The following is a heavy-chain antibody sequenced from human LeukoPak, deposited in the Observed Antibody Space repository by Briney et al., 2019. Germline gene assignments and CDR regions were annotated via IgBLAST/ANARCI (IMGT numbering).Heavy chain of an antibody. V-gene: IGHV4-59*01. CDR3: ARSKMLLREGFDY. Sequence: PSETPSLTCTVSGGSINNDYRSWIRHPPGKGLEWLGYIKYNGYTNYNPSLKSRVTMSIDASKKQFSLKLSSVTAADTAVYYCARSKMLLREGFDYWGQGTLVTVSS. J-gene: IGHJ4*02. CDR1: GGSINNDY. D-gene: IGHD3-16*01. CDR2: IKYNGYT.